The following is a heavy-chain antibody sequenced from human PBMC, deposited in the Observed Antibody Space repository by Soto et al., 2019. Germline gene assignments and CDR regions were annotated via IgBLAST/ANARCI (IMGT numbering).Heavy chain of an antibody. V-gene: IGHV4-30-2*01. J-gene: IGHJ4*02. Sequence: SDTLSLTCAVSGGSISSDGYSWSWIRQPPGKGLEYIGYIYHSGSTYYNPSLKSRVTISVDRSKNQFSLKLSSVTAADTAVYYCARGEGAPAGAYFDFWGQGTLVTVSS. D-gene: IGHD6-19*01. CDR2: IYHSGST. CDR3: ARGEGAPAGAYFDF. CDR1: GGSISSDGYS.